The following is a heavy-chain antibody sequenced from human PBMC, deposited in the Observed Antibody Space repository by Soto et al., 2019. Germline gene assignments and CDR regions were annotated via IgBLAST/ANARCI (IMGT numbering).Heavy chain of an antibody. CDR2: IIPIFGTA. Sequence: QVQLVQSGAEVKKPGSSVKVSCKASGGTFSSYAISWVRQAPGQGLEWMGGIIPIFGTANYAQKFQGRVTITADESTGTAYMELSSLRSEDTAVYYCARDSSGQLTRYYYYYYGMDVWGQGTTVTVSS. D-gene: IGHD6-19*01. J-gene: IGHJ6*02. CDR1: GGTFSSYA. V-gene: IGHV1-69*01. CDR3: ARDSSGQLTRYYYYYYGMDV.